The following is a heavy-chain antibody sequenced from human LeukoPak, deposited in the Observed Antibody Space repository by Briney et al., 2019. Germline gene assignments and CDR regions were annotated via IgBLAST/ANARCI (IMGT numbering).Heavy chain of an antibody. V-gene: IGHV4-34*01. J-gene: IGHJ4*02. CDR2: TNHSGSI. CDR1: GGSFSGYY. CDR3: ARGAWGYSYGVRPFDY. D-gene: IGHD5-18*01. Sequence: PSETLSLTCAVYGGSFSGYYWSWIRQPPGKGLEWIGETNHSGSINYIPSLKSRVTISVDTSKNQFSLKLSSVTAADTAVYYCARGAWGYSYGVRPFDYWGQGTLVTVSS.